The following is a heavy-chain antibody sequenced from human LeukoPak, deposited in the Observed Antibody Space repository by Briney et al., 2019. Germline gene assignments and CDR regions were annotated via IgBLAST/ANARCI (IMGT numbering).Heavy chain of an antibody. D-gene: IGHD1-26*01. Sequence: GGSLRLSCAASAFSLNAYNMNWVRQAPGKGLEWVSSISYTGAYIYYADSVKGRFTISRDNAQNSLYLQMNSLRAEDTAIYYCVRDRGTYRPIDYWGQGTLVTVSS. V-gene: IGHV3-21*04. CDR2: ISYTGAYI. CDR3: VRDRGTYRPIDY. CDR1: AFSLNAYN. J-gene: IGHJ4*02.